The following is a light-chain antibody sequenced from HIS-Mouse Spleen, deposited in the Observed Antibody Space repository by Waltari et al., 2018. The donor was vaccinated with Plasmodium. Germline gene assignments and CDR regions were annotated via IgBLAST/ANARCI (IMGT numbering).Light chain of an antibody. V-gene: IGKV3-11*01. CDR3: QQRSNWPLT. J-gene: IGKJ4*01. CDR2: DAS. CDR1: QSVSSY. Sequence: EIVLTQSPATLSLSPGERATPSCRASQSVSSYLAWYQQKPGQAPMLLIYDASNRATGIPARFSGRGSGTDFTLTISSLEPEDFAVYYCQQRSNWPLTFGGGTKVEIK.